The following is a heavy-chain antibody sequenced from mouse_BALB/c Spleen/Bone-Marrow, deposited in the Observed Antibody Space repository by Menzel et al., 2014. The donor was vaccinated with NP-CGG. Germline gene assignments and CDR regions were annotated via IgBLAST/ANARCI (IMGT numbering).Heavy chain of an antibody. J-gene: IGHJ4*01. CDR1: GFTFSSFG. V-gene: IGHV5-17*02. CDR2: ISSGSSTI. CDR3: ARWRYGYAMDY. Sequence: EVHLVESGGGLVQPGGSRKLSCAASGFTFSSFGMHWVRQAPEKGLEWVAYISSGSSTIYYADTVKGRFTISRDNPKNTLFLQMTSLRSDDTAMYYCARWRYGYAMDYWGQGTSVTVSS. D-gene: IGHD2-14*01.